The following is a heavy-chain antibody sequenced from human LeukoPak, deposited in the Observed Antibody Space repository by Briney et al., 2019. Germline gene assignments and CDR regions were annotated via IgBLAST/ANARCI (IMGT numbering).Heavy chain of an antibody. CDR1: GFTFSDYY. Sequence: GGSLRLSCAASGFTFSDYYMSWIRQAPGKGLEWVSYISGSGSTIYYADSVKGRFTISRNNAKNSLYLQMNSLRAEDTAVYYCARDPGYCSSTSCYARGYFQHWGQGTLVTVSS. CDR3: ARDPGYCSSTSCYARGYFQH. CDR2: ISGSGSTI. J-gene: IGHJ1*01. V-gene: IGHV3-11*01. D-gene: IGHD2-2*01.